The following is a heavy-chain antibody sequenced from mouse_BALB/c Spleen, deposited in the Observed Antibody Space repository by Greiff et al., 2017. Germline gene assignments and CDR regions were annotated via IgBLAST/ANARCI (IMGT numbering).Heavy chain of an antibody. Sequence: EVKLVESGGGLVQPGGSRKLSCAASGFTFSSFGMHWVRQAPEKGLEWVAYISSGSSTIYYADTVKGRFTISRDNPKTTLFLQMTSLRSEDTAMYYCASDTGTEFAYWGQGTLVTVSA. J-gene: IGHJ3*01. D-gene: IGHD4-1*01. CDR2: ISSGSSTI. CDR3: ASDTGTEFAY. CDR1: GFTFSSFG. V-gene: IGHV5-17*02.